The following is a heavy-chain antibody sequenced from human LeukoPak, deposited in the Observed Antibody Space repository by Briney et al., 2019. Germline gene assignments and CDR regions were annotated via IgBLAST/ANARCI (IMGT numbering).Heavy chain of an antibody. D-gene: IGHD3-3*01. Sequence: PGGSLRLSCAASGFTVSTNYMGWVRQAPGKGLEWVAVISYDGGNEYYSDSVKGRFTISRDNSKNTLYLQMNSLRAEDTAVYYCARGGYYDFWSGYPFDYWGQGTLVNVSS. CDR3: ARGGYYDFWSGYPFDY. CDR1: GFTVSTNY. CDR2: ISYDGGNE. J-gene: IGHJ4*02. V-gene: IGHV3-30-3*01.